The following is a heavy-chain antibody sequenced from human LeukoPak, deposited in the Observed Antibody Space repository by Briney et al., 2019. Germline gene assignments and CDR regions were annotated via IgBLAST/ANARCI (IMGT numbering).Heavy chain of an antibody. CDR3: AKDLGALTYGEGF. D-gene: IGHD3-16*01. J-gene: IGHJ4*02. CDR1: GFTFSSYA. CDR2: ISDSGGNT. Sequence: GGSLRLSCAASGFTFSSYAMSWVRQAPGKGLEWVSTISDSGGNTYYADSVRGRFTISRDNSKNTLSLQMNSLRVEDTALYYCAKDLGALTYGEGFWGQGTLVTVSS. V-gene: IGHV3-23*01.